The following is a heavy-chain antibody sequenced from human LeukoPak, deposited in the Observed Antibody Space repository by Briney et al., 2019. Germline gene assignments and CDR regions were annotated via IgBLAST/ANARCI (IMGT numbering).Heavy chain of an antibody. CDR1: GASISGYF. Sequence: SETLSLTCTSFGASISGYFWSWMRQSPGKGLECIGHIYSSGSANYNPSLESRVTMSVDVSKNQLYLRLSSVTAADTAVYFCARHRPSYETSGYPDHWGQGTLVTVSS. D-gene: IGHD3-22*01. J-gene: IGHJ5*02. CDR3: ARHRPSYETSGYPDH. V-gene: IGHV4-59*08. CDR2: IYSSGSA.